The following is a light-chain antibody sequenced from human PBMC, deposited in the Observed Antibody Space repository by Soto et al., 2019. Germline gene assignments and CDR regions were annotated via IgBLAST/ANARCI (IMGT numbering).Light chain of an antibody. CDR3: QQYGTSPS. CDR1: QSVSNDY. CDR2: DAS. Sequence: EIVLTQSPATLSLSPGDTATLSCRASQSVSNDYLAWYQQKPGLAPRLLMYDASSRAAGIPYRFTGSGSATDFSLTIRRLEPEDFAVYYCQQYGTSPSFGPGTRV. V-gene: IGKV3D-20*01. J-gene: IGKJ3*01.